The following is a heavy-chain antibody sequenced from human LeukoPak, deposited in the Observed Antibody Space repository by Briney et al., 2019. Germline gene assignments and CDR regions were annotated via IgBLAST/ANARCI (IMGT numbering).Heavy chain of an antibody. Sequence: PSETLSLTCTVQGGSLSGAYWTWIRQPPGKGLEWIGEINHTGSTNYNPSFKSRVTMSADTPKNQFSLNLTSVTAADTALYYCARGPVRLARPYDYWGQGTLVTVSS. CDR2: INHTGST. CDR3: ARGPVRLARPYDY. CDR1: GGSLSGAY. J-gene: IGHJ4*02. D-gene: IGHD3-9*01. V-gene: IGHV4-34*01.